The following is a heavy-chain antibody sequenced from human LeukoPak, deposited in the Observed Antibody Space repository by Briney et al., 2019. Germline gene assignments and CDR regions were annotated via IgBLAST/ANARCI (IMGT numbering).Heavy chain of an antibody. CDR2: MNPNSGNT. CDR3: ARGTYYDFWSGYYTNNQFDY. D-gene: IGHD3-3*01. Sequence: ASVKVSCKASGYTFTIYDINWVRQATGQGLERMGWMNPNSGNTGYAQKFQGRVTMTRNTSISTAYMELSSLRSEDTAVYYCARGTYYDFWSGYYTNNQFDYWGQGTLVTVSS. CDR1: GYTFTIYD. V-gene: IGHV1-8*01. J-gene: IGHJ4*02.